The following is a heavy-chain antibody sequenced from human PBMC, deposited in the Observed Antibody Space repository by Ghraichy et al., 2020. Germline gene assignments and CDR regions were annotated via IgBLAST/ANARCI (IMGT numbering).Heavy chain of an antibody. CDR3: ARFTVTYGMDV. D-gene: IGHD4-11*01. J-gene: IGHJ6*02. V-gene: IGHV4-61*01. CDR2: IYYSGST. CDR1: GGSVSSGSYY. Sequence: SETLSLTCTVSGGSVSSGSYYWSWIRQPPGQGLEWIGYIYYSGSTNYNPSLKSRVTISVDTSKNQFSLKLSSVTAADTAVYYCARFTVTYGMDVWGQGTTVTVSS.